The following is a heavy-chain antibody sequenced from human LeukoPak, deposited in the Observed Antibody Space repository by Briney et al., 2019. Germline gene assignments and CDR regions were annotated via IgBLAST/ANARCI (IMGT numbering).Heavy chain of an antibody. V-gene: IGHV1-2*06. CDR2: INPNSGGT. CDR3: ARDKYSYGPNYFDY. J-gene: IGHJ4*02. Sequence: ASVKVSCKASGYTFTGYCMHWVRQAPGQGLEWMGRINPNSGGTNYARKFQGRVTMTRDTSISTAYMELSRLRSDDTAVYYCARDKYSYGPNYFDYWGQGTLVTVSS. D-gene: IGHD5-18*01. CDR1: GYTFTGYC.